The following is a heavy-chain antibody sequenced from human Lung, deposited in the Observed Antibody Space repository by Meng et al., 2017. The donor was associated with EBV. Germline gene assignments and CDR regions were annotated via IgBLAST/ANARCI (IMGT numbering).Heavy chain of an antibody. CDR2: INHSGST. CDR3: AREPDSLGY. CDR1: GGSFSGYY. D-gene: IGHD2-21*01. J-gene: IGHJ4*02. V-gene: IGHV4-34*01. Sequence: QVQLQRWGEGLLKPSETLSLTCAVYGGSFSGYYWSWIRQPPGKGLEWIGEINHSGSTNYNPSLKSRVTISVDTSKNQFSLKLSSVTAADTAVYYCAREPDSLGYWGQGTLVTVSS.